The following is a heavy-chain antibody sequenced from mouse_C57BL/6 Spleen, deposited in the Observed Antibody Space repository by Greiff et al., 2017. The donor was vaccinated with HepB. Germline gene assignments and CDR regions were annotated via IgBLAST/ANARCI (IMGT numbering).Heavy chain of an antibody. J-gene: IGHJ2*01. V-gene: IGHV7-3*01. CDR2: IRNKANGYTT. CDR1: GFTFTDYY. CDR3: ARLRGRNYCDY. Sequence: EVKLVESGGGLVQPGGSLSLSCAASGFTFTDYYMSWVRQPPGKALEWLGFIRNKANGYTTEYSASVKVRFTISRDNSQSILYLQMNALRAEDSATYDCARLRGRNYCDYWGQGTTLTVAS. D-gene: IGHD1-1*01.